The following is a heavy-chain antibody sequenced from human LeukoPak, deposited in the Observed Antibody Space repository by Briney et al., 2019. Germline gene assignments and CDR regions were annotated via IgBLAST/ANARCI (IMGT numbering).Heavy chain of an antibody. D-gene: IGHD1-1*01. CDR3: VRDGARQL. J-gene: IGHJ4*02. CDR1: GFTVSSNY. CDR2: IYYSGST. Sequence: SGGSLRLSCAASGFTVSSNYMSWVRQAPGKGLEWIGYIYYSGSTNYNPSLESRVTISIDTSKNQFSLKLSSVTAADTAVYYCVRDGARQLWGQGTLVTVSS. V-gene: IGHV4-59*02.